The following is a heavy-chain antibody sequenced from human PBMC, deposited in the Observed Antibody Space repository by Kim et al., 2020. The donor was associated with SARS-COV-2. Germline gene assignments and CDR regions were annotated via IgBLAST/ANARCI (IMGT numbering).Heavy chain of an antibody. CDR2: ISYDGSNK. V-gene: IGHV3-30-3*01. CDR1: GFTFSSYA. D-gene: IGHD3-3*01. J-gene: IGHJ2*01. Sequence: GGSLRLSCAASGFTFSSYAMHWVRQAPGKGLEWVAVISYDGSNKYYADSVKGRFTISRDNSKNTLYLQMNSLRAEDTAVYYCASFQSARFLEWLSSRYFDLWGRGTLVTVSS. CDR3: ASFQSARFLEWLSSRYFDL.